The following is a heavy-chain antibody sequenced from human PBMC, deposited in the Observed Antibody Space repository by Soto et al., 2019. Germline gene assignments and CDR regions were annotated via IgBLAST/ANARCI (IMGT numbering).Heavy chain of an antibody. J-gene: IGHJ1*01. CDR3: ARVHCSSTSCYQDYEYFQH. CDR1: GLKFSDYY. D-gene: IGHD2-2*01. CDR2: ISSSGTTI. Sequence: GGSLRRSCAASGLKFSDYYMSWIRQTQGKGLEWVSYISSSGTTIYYADSVKGRFTISRDNAKNSLYLQMNSLRAEDTAVYYCARVHCSSTSCYQDYEYFQHWGKGTLVPVSS. V-gene: IGHV3-11*01.